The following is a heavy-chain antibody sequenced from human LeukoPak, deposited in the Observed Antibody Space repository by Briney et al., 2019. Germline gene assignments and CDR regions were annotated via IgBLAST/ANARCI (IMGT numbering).Heavy chain of an antibody. CDR3: ARDGGTTVTTYDAFDI. D-gene: IGHD4-17*01. J-gene: IGHJ3*02. CDR2: ISSSSNVI. V-gene: IGHV3-48*01. Sequence: GGSLRLSCAASGFTFNSYAFNWVRQAPGKGLEWVSYISSSSNVIYYTDSVKGRFTISRDNAKNSLYLQMNSLRAEDTAVYYCARDGGTTVTTYDAFDIWGQGTMVTVSS. CDR1: GFTFNSYA.